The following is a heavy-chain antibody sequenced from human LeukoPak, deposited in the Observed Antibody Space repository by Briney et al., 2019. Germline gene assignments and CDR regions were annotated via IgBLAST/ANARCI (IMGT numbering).Heavy chain of an antibody. J-gene: IGHJ6*02. Sequence: ASVKVSCKASGYTFTGYYMHWVRQAPGQGLEWMGWINPNSGGTNYALKFQGWVTMTRDTSISTAYMELSRLRSDDTAVYYCAREYYDILTGPETPYYYYYGMDVWGQGTTVTVSS. V-gene: IGHV1-2*04. CDR3: AREYYDILTGPETPYYYYYGMDV. CDR1: GYTFTGYY. CDR2: INPNSGGT. D-gene: IGHD3-9*01.